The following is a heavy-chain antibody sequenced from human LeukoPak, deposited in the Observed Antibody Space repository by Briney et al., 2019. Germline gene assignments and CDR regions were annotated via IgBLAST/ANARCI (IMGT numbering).Heavy chain of an antibody. J-gene: IGHJ4*02. D-gene: IGHD3-3*01. CDR3: AKVPRGAGTSSGY. CDR1: GFTFSSYA. CDR2: ISGSGGST. Sequence: PGGSLRLSCAASGFTFSSYAMNWVRQAPGKGLEWVSAISGSGGSTYYVDSVKGRFTISRDNSKNTLYLQMNSLRAEDTAVYYCAKVPRGAGTSSGYWGQGTLVTVSS. V-gene: IGHV3-23*01.